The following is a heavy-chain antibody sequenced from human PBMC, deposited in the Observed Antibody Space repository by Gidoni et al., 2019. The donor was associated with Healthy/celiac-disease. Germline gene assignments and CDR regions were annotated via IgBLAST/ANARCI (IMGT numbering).Heavy chain of an antibody. D-gene: IGHD1-26*01. CDR3: ARDPPGGDAFDI. CDR1: GFTFSSYW. V-gene: IGHV3-7*01. Sequence: EVQLVESGGGLVQPGGSLRLSCDASGFTFSSYWMSWVRQAPGKGLEWVANIKQDGSEKYYVDSVKGRFTISRDNAKNSLYLQMNSLRAEDTAVYYCARDPPGGDAFDIWGQGTMVTVSS. J-gene: IGHJ3*02. CDR2: IKQDGSEK.